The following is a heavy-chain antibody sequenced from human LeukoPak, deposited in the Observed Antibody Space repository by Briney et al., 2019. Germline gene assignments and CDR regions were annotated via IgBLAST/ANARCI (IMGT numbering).Heavy chain of an antibody. V-gene: IGHV1-69*04. J-gene: IGHJ4*02. CDR2: IIPILGIA. CDR1: GGTFSSYA. D-gene: IGHD6-13*01. CDR3: ARDQDSSSWYY. Sequence: ASVKASCKASGGTFSSYAISWVRQAPGQGLEWMGRIIPILGIANYAQKFQGRVTITADKSTSTAYMELSSLRSEDTAVYYCARDQDSSSWYYWGQGTLVTVSS.